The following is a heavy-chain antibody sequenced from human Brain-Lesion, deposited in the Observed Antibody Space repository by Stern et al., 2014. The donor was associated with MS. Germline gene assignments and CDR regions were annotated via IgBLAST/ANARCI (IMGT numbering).Heavy chain of an antibody. V-gene: IGHV5-51*03. D-gene: IGHD5-12*01. CDR2: IFPRDSNT. J-gene: IGHJ4*02. CDR1: GYLFDDYW. Sequence: EVQLVESGAEVKKPGESLKISCEASGYLFDDYWIGWVRQMSGRGLELVAIIFPRDSNTRYSPSVQGQVTISADKSISTASLQWSSLKPSDTAFYYCARSPATPSGYDRFDYWGQGALVTVSS. CDR3: ARSPATPSGYDRFDY.